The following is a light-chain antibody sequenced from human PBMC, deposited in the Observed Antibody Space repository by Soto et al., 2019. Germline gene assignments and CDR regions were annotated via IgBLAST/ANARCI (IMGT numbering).Light chain of an antibody. Sequence: EIVVTQSPATLSVSPGERATLSCRASQSVSSNLAWYQQKPGQAPRLLIFGASTKAPGIPARFSGSGSGTEFTLTISSLQSEDFAVYYCQQYNNWPLTFGGGTKVEIK. J-gene: IGKJ4*01. CDR2: GAS. CDR1: QSVSSN. V-gene: IGKV3-15*01. CDR3: QQYNNWPLT.